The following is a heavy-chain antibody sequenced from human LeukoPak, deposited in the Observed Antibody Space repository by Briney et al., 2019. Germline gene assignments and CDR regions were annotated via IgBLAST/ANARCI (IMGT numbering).Heavy chain of an antibody. CDR1: GGSISSGGYY. CDR2: IYHSGST. V-gene: IGHV4-30-2*01. D-gene: IGHD2-2*01. J-gene: IGHJ3*02. CDR3: ARDPPIVVVPAATNLGAAADAFDI. Sequence: SETLSLTCTVSGGSISSGGYYWSWIRQPPGKGLEWIGYIYHSGSTYYHPSLKSRVTISVDTSKNQFSLKLSSVTAADTAVYYCARDPPIVVVPAATNLGAAADAFDIWGQGTMVTVSS.